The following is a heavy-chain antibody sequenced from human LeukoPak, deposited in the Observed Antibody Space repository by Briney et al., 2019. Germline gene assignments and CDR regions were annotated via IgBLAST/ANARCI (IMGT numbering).Heavy chain of an antibody. CDR3: AKDLRPVLRYFDWLTDY. CDR1: GFTFSSYG. CDR2: ISGSGGST. D-gene: IGHD3-9*01. J-gene: IGHJ4*02. Sequence: PGGSLRLSCAASGFTFSSYGMSWVRQAPGKGLEWVSAISGSGGSTYYADSVKGRFTISRDNSKNTLYLQMNSQRAEDTAVYYCAKDLRPVLRYFDWLTDYWGQGTLVTVSS. V-gene: IGHV3-23*01.